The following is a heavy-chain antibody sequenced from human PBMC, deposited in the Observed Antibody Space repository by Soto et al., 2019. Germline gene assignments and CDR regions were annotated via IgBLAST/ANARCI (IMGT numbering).Heavy chain of an antibody. D-gene: IGHD3-10*01. V-gene: IGHV3-11*06. J-gene: IGHJ6*02. Sequence: QVQLVESGGGLVRPGGPLRLSCAASGFTFSDHYMNWIRQVPGKGLEWISYISSSGSFTNYADSVKGRFTISRDNGKKSLYLQMNNLTADDTALYYCARGRPTYYYYGLDVWGQGTTVTVS. CDR3: ARGRPTYYYYGLDV. CDR1: GFTFSDHY. CDR2: ISSSGSFT.